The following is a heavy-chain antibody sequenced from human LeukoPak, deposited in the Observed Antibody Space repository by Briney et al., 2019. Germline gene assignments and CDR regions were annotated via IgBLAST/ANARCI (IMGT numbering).Heavy chain of an antibody. D-gene: IGHD3-16*01. CDR1: GFTFSDYY. J-gene: IGHJ4*02. CDR2: ISSSSSYT. Sequence: PGGSLRLSCAASGFTFSDYYMTLIRQAPGKGLEWVSYISSSSSYTNYAASVRGRFTVSRDNAKNSLYLQMNSLRAEDTAVYCCARERVLRVWGQGTLVTVSS. CDR3: ARERVLRV. V-gene: IGHV3-11*05.